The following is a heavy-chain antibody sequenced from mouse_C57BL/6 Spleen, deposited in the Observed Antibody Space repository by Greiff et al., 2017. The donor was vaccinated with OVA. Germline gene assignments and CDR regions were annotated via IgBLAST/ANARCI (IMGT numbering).Heavy chain of an antibody. CDR3: ARRGSYDGYYGAMDY. CDR2: INPSSGYT. V-gene: IGHV1-4*01. J-gene: IGHJ4*01. D-gene: IGHD2-3*01. Sequence: QVQLKESGAELARPGASVKMSCKASGYTFTSYTMHWVKQRPGQGLEWIGYINPSSGYTNYNQKFKGKSTLTVDKSSSTAYMQLSSLTAEDSAVYYCARRGSYDGYYGAMDYWGQGTSVTVSS. CDR1: GYTFTSYT.